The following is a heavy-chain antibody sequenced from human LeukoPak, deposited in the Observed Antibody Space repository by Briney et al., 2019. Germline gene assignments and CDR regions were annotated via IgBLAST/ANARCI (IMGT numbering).Heavy chain of an antibody. CDR2: ISGSGATT. J-gene: IGHJ4*02. Sequence: PGGSLRLSCAASGFTFSSHAMNWVRQAPGKGLEWVSAISGSGATTYYADSVKSRFTISRDNSKNTLYLQMNSLRAEDTAVYYCVKVSSSSGWYRYFDSWGQGTLVTVSS. V-gene: IGHV3-23*01. CDR3: VKVSSSSGWYRYFDS. D-gene: IGHD6-19*01. CDR1: GFTFSSHA.